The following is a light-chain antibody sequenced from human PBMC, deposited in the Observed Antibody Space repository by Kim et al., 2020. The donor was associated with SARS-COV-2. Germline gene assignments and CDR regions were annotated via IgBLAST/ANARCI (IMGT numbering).Light chain of an antibody. J-gene: IGLJ3*02. V-gene: IGLV6-57*01. CDR3: QSYDSSNQRV. CDR2: EDN. CDR1: SGSIASNY. Sequence: KTVNISCTRSSGSIASNYVQWYQQRPGSSPTPVIYEDNQRPSGVPDRFSGSIDSSSNSASLTISGLKTEDEADYYCQSYDSSNQRVFGGGTQLTVL.